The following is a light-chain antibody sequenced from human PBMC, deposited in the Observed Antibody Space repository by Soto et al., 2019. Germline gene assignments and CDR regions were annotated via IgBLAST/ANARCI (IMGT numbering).Light chain of an antibody. CDR2: GAS. CDR3: QQYGSSPLMYT. J-gene: IGKJ2*01. CDR1: QSVSSSY. Sequence: EIVLTQSPGTLSLSPGERATLSCRASQSVSSSYLAWYQQKPGQAPRLLIYGASSRATGIPDRFSGSRSGTDFNLTISRLEPEDFAVYYCQQYGSSPLMYTFGQGTKLEIK. V-gene: IGKV3-20*01.